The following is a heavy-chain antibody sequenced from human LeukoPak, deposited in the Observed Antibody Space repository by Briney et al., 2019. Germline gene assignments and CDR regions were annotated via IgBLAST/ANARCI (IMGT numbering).Heavy chain of an antibody. D-gene: IGHD5-24*01. V-gene: IGHV4-39*07. CDR3: AREVEMATIDLSPEFDP. J-gene: IGHJ5*02. Sequence: SETLSLTCTVSGGSISTSNYYWGWIRQPPGKGLEWIGNIFYSGSTYYSPSVKSRVTISVDTSKNQFSLKLSSVTAADTAVYYCAREVEMATIDLSPEFDPWGQGTLVTVSS. CDR1: GGSISTSNYY. CDR2: IFYSGST.